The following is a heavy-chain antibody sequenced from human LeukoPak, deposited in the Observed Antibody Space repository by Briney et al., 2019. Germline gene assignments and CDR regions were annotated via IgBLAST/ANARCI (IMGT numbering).Heavy chain of an antibody. J-gene: IGHJ6*03. CDR3: ARQGYDFWSGYSLYYYMDV. CDR1: GGSFSGYY. V-gene: IGHV4-34*01. D-gene: IGHD3-3*01. CDR2: INHSGST. Sequence: PSETLSLTCAVYGGSFSGYYWSWIRQPPGKGLEWIGEINHSGSTNYNPSLKSRVTISVDTSKNQFSLKLSSVTAADTAAYYCARQGYDFWSGYSLYYYMDVWGKGTTVTVSS.